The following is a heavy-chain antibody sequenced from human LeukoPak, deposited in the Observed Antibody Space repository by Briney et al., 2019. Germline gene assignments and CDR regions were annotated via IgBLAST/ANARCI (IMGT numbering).Heavy chain of an antibody. J-gene: IGHJ4*02. D-gene: IGHD1-26*01. Sequence: PGGSLRLSCAASGFTFSSYVMSWVRQAPGEGLECVSSLVYTGGTPYYADSVKGRFTVSRDNSKNTLYLQVNSLRAEDTAVYYCARDLSGRYVWDYWGQGTLVSVSS. CDR2: LVYTGGTP. CDR1: GFTFSSYV. V-gene: IGHV3-23*01. CDR3: ARDLSGRYVWDY.